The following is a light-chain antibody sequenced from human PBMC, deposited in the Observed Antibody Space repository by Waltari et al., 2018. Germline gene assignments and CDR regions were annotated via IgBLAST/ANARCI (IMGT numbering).Light chain of an antibody. CDR3: NSYAGRNRLGV. J-gene: IGLJ2*01. CDR2: EVT. CDR1: SSEVGGYHY. Sequence: QSALTQPPSASGSPGQPVTISCPRTSSEVGGYHYVHLYQQHPGTAPKLIIYEVTKRPSGVPDRFSGSKSGNTASLTVSGLQADDEADYYCNSYAGRNRLGVFGGGTKVTVL. V-gene: IGLV2-8*01.